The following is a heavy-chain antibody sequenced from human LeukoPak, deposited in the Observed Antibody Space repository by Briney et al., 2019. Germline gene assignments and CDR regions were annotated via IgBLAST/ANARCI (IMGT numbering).Heavy chain of an antibody. D-gene: IGHD6-19*01. V-gene: IGHV1-69*13. J-gene: IGHJ4*02. CDR2: IIPIFGTA. CDR1: GGTFSSYA. CDR3: ARDDGIAVAGPFDY. Sequence: SVKVSCKASGGTFSSYAISWVRQAPGQGLEWMGGIIPIFGTANYAQKFQGRVTITADESTSTAYMELSSLRSEDTAVYYCARDDGIAVAGPFDYWGQGTLVTVSS.